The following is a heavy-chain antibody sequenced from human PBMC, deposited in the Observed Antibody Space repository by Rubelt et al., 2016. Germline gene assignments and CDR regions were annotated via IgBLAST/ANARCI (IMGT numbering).Heavy chain of an antibody. CDR2: INPNSGGT. J-gene: IGHJ6*02. CDR3: ARAGGVGRSGYYLPAYYYGMDV. V-gene: IGHV1-2*06. D-gene: IGHD3-22*01. Sequence: KVSCKASGYTFTGYYMHGVRQAPGQGLEWMGRINPNSGGTNYAQKFQGRVTMTRDTSISTAYMELSRLRSDDTSVYYCARAGGVGRSGYYLPAYYYGMDVWGQGTTVTVSS. CDR1: GYTFTGYY.